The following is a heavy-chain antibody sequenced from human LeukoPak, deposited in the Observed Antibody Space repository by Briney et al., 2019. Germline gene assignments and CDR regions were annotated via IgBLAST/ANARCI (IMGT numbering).Heavy chain of an antibody. CDR2: IYYSGST. CDR3: ARVPATALYYYYGMDV. J-gene: IGHJ6*02. CDR1: GGSISGSSYY. D-gene: IGHD2-2*01. V-gene: IGHV4-61*05. Sequence: SETLSLTCTVSGGSISGSSYYWGWIRQPPGKGLEWIGYIYYSGSTNYNPSLKSRVTISVDTSKNQFSLKLSSVTAADTAVYYCARVPATALYYYYGMDVWGQGTTVTVSS.